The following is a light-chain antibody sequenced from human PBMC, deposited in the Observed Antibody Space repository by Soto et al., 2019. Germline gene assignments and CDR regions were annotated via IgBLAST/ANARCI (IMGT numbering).Light chain of an antibody. V-gene: IGLV2-8*01. J-gene: IGLJ1*01. CDR3: SSFAGGNIYV. CDR1: SSDVGGYNY. CDR2: DVT. Sequence: QSVLTQPPSASGSPGQSVTISCTGTSSDVGGYNYVSWHQQHPGKAPKLIIYDVTKRPSGVPDRFSGSKSGYTASLTVSGLQAEDEADSYCSSFAGGNIYVFGTGTKVTGL.